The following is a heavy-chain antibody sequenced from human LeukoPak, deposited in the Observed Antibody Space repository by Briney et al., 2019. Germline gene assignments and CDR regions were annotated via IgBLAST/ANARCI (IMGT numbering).Heavy chain of an antibody. J-gene: IGHJ6*03. Sequence: ASVKVSCKASGGTFSSYAISWVRQAPGQGLEWMGGIIPIFGTANYAQKFQGRVTITTDESTSTAYMELSSLRSKDTAVYYCATYVVPAAMGGYYYYIDVWGKGTTVTVSS. CDR3: ATYVVPAAMGGYYYYIDV. CDR1: GGTFSSYA. V-gene: IGHV1-69*05. CDR2: IIPIFGTA. D-gene: IGHD2-2*01.